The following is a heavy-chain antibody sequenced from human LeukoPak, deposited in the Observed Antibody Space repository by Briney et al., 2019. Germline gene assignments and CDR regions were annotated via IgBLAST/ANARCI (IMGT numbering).Heavy chain of an antibody. Sequence: SETLSLTCTVSGGSTSSSSYYWGWIRQPPGKGLEWIGSIYYSGTTYYNPSLKSRVTISVDTSKNQFSLKLSSVTAADTAVYYCARGRRGYSYGYFDYWGQGTLVTVSS. V-gene: IGHV4-39*07. CDR2: IYYSGTT. CDR1: GGSTSSSSYY. D-gene: IGHD5-18*01. J-gene: IGHJ4*02. CDR3: ARGRRGYSYGYFDY.